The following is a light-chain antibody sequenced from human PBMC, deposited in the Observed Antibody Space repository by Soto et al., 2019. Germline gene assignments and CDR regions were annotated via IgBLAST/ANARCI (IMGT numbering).Light chain of an antibody. CDR3: SSFAGSNNFPYV. CDR1: SSDVGGYNY. V-gene: IGLV2-8*01. J-gene: IGLJ1*01. CDR2: EVT. Sequence: QSALTQPPSASGSPGQSLTISCTGTSSDVGGYNYVSWYQQRPGKAPKLVIYEVTKRPSGVPDRFSGSKSGNTASLTVSGLQAEDEADYCCSSFAGSNNFPYVFGTGTKLTVL.